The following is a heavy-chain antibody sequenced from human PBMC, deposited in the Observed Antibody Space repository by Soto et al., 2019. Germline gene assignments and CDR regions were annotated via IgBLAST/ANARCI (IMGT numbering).Heavy chain of an antibody. V-gene: IGHV4-61*01. CDR2: IYYSGTT. CDR1: GDSVSNDNYY. CDR3: ARSQRGRTAFTFDY. J-gene: IGHJ4*02. D-gene: IGHD3-16*01. Sequence: QVQLQESGPGLVKPSETLSLTCAVSGDSVSNDNYYWSWIRQPPGKGLEWIGYIYYSGTTNYNSYLKSRLRLSVDMSKNQFSRKLAAVTAADTAVYFCARSQRGRTAFTFDYWGQGALVTVSS.